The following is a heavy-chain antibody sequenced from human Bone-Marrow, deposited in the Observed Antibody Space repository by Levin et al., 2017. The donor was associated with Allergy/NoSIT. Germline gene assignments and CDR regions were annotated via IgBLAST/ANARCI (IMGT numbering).Heavy chain of an antibody. J-gene: IGHJ4*02. V-gene: IGHV1-8*01. CDR3: ARGRPNDVDVFDY. CDR2: MNPANGNA. Sequence: GESLKISCQTSGYTFTFNDINWVRQATGQGLEWMGWMNPANGNADFAPRFQGRVTMTRDTSLSTAYLQLSSLTSEDTAVYYCARGRPNDVDVFDYWGQGTQVTVSS. CDR1: GYTFTFND. D-gene: IGHD5-12*01.